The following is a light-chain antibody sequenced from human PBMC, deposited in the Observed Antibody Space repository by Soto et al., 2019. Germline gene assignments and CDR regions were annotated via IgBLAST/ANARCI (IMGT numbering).Light chain of an antibody. Sequence: QSVLTQPASVSGSPGQSVTISCTGTSSDVGGYNYVSWYQQHPGKAPKLMIYEVSNRPSGVSNRFSGSKSGTTASLTISGLQAEDEADYYCSSYTTSSTLVIGSGTKVTVL. CDR2: EVS. V-gene: IGLV2-14*01. CDR3: SSYTTSSTLV. J-gene: IGLJ1*01. CDR1: SSDVGGYNY.